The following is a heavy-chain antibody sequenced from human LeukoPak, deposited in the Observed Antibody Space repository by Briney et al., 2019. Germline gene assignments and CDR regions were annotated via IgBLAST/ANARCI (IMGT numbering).Heavy chain of an antibody. Sequence: GGSLRLSCAASGFTFSSYAMSWVRQAPGKGLEWVSAISGSGGSTYYADSVKGRFTISRDNAKNSLYLQMNSLRAEDTAVYYCARAAYGDYSSDYWGQGTLVTVSS. CDR3: ARAAYGDYSSDY. V-gene: IGHV3-23*01. CDR2: ISGSGGST. J-gene: IGHJ4*02. CDR1: GFTFSSYA. D-gene: IGHD4-17*01.